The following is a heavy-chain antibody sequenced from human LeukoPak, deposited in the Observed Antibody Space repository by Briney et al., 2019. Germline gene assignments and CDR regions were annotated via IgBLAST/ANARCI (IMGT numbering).Heavy chain of an antibody. CDR2: IYHSGST. V-gene: IGHV4-59*04. D-gene: IGHD4-23*01. CDR3: AHGGNSPLNY. CDR1: GDSISSYY. Sequence: SETLSLTCTVSGDSISSYYWSWIRQPPGKGLEWIGYIYHSGSTYYNPSLKSRVTISVDRSKNQFSLKLSSVTAADTAVYYCAHGGNSPLNYWGQGTLVTVSS. J-gene: IGHJ4*02.